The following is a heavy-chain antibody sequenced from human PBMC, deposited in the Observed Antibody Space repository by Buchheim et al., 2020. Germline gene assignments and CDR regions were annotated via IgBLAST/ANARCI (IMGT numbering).Heavy chain of an antibody. Sequence: QVLLVESGGGVVQPGRSLRLSCAASGFTFSSYGMHWVRQAPGKGLEWVVVISYDGSNKYYAAYVKGRFTISRDNSKNTLYLQINRLRAEETAVYYCAKDQSPHYYYYYGMDVWGQETT. J-gene: IGHJ6*02. V-gene: IGHV3-30*18. CDR1: GFTFSSYG. CDR3: AKDQSPHYYYYYGMDV. CDR2: ISYDGSNK.